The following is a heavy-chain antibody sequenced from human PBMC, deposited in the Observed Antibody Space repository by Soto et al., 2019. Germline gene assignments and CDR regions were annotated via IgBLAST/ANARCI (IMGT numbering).Heavy chain of an antibody. CDR2: ISAYNGST. D-gene: IGHD4-17*01. J-gene: IGHJ6*02. CDR1: GYTFTSYG. CDR3: ARVGGGYGDYVYYYGMDV. Sequence: GASVKVSCKASGYTFTSYGISWVRQAPGQGLEWMGWISAYNGSTNYAQKLQGRVTMTTDTSTSTAYMELRSLRSDDTAVYYCARVGGGYGDYVYYYGMDVWGQGTTVTVSS. V-gene: IGHV1-18*01.